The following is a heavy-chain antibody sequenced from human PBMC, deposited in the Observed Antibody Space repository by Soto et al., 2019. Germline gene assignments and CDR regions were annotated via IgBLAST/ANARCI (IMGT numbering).Heavy chain of an antibody. Sequence: SETLSLTCTVSGGSISSSSYYWGWIRQPPGKGLEWIGSIYYSGSTHYNPSLKSRVTISVDTSKNQFSLKLSSVTAADTAVYYCARLDDSSGYYYVFDYWGQGTLVTVSS. D-gene: IGHD3-22*01. V-gene: IGHV4-39*01. CDR3: ARLDDSSGYYYVFDY. J-gene: IGHJ4*02. CDR1: GGSISSSSYY. CDR2: IYYSGST.